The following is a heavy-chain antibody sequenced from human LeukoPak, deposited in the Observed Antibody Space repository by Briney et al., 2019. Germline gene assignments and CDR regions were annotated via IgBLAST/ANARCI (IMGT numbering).Heavy chain of an antibody. V-gene: IGHV3-7*01. Sequence: GGSLRLSCAASGFTFSNYWMSWVRLAPGKGLEWVANIKQDGSEKNYVDSVKGRFTISRDNAKNSLYLQMNSLRAEDTAVYYCARDQYYDFWSGYSNFDYWGQGTLVTVSS. D-gene: IGHD3-3*01. CDR1: GFTFSNYW. CDR2: IKQDGSEK. J-gene: IGHJ4*02. CDR3: ARDQYYDFWSGYSNFDY.